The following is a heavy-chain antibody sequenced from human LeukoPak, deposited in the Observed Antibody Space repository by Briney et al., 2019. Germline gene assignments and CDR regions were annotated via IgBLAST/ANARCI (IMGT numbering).Heavy chain of an antibody. CDR3: ARTQGVYYGGNFGAFDI. V-gene: IGHV1-3*01. J-gene: IGHJ3*02. CDR2: XXAGIGNT. Sequence: QAPGQRLEWMGWXXAGIGNTKYSQKFQDRVAITRDTSASTAYMELSSLRSEDTSVYYCARTQGVYYGGNFGAFDIWGQGTMVTVSS. D-gene: IGHD4-23*01.